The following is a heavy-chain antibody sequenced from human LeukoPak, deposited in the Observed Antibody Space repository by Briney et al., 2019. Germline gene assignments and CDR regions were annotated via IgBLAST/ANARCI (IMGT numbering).Heavy chain of an antibody. CDR1: GFTFSSYT. D-gene: IGHD6-13*01. CDR3: ARTANFAAGYYIDY. CDR2: ISGSSRHK. V-gene: IGHV3-21*01. J-gene: IGHJ4*02. Sequence: SGGSLRLSCAASGFTFSSYTMNWVRQAPGKGLEWVASISGSSRHKYYADSVKGLFTISRDNAKNSLYLQMNSLRAEDTAVYYCARTANFAAGYYIDYWGQGTLVTVSS.